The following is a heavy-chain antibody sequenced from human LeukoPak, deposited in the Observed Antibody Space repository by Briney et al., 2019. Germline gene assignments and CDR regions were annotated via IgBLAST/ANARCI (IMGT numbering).Heavy chain of an antibody. CDR1: GGSFSGYY. Sequence: SETLSLTCAVYGGSFSGYYWSWIRQPPGKGLEWIGEINHSGSTNYNPSLKSRVTISVDTSKNQFSLKLSSVTAADTAVYYCARPIAAAGTGLDYWGQGTLVTASS. D-gene: IGHD6-13*01. CDR3: ARPIAAAGTGLDY. CDR2: INHSGST. J-gene: IGHJ4*02. V-gene: IGHV4-34*01.